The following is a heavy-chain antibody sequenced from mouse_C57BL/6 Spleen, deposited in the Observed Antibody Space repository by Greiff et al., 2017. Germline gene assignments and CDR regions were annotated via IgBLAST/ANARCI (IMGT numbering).Heavy chain of an antibody. CDR1: GYTFTSYW. CDR2: IDPSDSYT. Sequence: QVQLQQPGAELVMPGASVKLSCKASGYTFTSYWMHWVKQRPGQGLEWIGEIDPSDSYTNYNQKFKGKSTLTVYKSSSTAYMQLSSLTSEDSAVYYCARFIGYYGSSYEDYFDYWGQGTTLTVSS. D-gene: IGHD1-1*01. J-gene: IGHJ2*01. V-gene: IGHV1-69*01. CDR3: ARFIGYYGSSYEDYFDY.